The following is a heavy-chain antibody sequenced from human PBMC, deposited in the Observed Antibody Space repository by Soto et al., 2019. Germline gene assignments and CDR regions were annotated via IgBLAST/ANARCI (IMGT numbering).Heavy chain of an antibody. Sequence: SETLSLTCTVSGGSIRGYYWSWIRQPPGKGLEWIGYISDSGSTNYNPSLKSRVTISVDTSKNQYSLKLSSVTAADTAVYYCARDNGIVEAGRHFWGQGILVTVSS. CDR3: ARDNGIVEAGRHF. J-gene: IGHJ4*02. CDR1: GGSIRGYY. V-gene: IGHV4-59*01. D-gene: IGHD6-19*01. CDR2: ISDSGST.